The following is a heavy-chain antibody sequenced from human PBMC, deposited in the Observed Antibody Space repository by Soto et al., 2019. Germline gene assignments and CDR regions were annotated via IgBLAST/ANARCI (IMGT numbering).Heavy chain of an antibody. CDR2: IWYEGSNK. CDR3: ARDQGDYGGYEGVFYYYYYMDV. Sequence: QVQLVESGGGVVQPGRSLRLSCAASGFTFSSYGMHWVRQAPGKGLEWVAVIWYEGSNKYYADSVKGRFTISRDNSNNTLYLQMNSIRAEDTAVYYCARDQGDYGGYEGVFYYYYYMDVWGKGTTVTVSS. V-gene: IGHV3-33*01. J-gene: IGHJ6*03. CDR1: GFTFSSYG. D-gene: IGHD4-17*01.